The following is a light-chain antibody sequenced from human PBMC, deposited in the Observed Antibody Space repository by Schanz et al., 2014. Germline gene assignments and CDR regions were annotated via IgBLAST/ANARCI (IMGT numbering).Light chain of an antibody. J-gene: IGKJ1*01. V-gene: IGKV3-15*01. CDR3: QEYNTWPWT. CDR2: AGS. Sequence: EIVMTQSPTTLSVSPGESATLSCRASQSVASNLAWYQHKTGQAPRLLIYAGSKRATGIPARFSGSGSGTEFTLTISSLQSEDFAVYHCQEYNTWPWTFGQGTTVDMK. CDR1: QSVASN.